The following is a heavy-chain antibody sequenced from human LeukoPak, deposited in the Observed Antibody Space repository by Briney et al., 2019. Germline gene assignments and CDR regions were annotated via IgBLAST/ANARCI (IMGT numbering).Heavy chain of an antibody. Sequence: PGGSLRLSCAASGFTFSNYAMSWVRQAPGKGLDWVSAISDNSGSTYHADSVKGRFTISRDNSKSTLYLQMSSLRAEDTAVYYCAKGSAAGRPYYFDYWGQGTLVTVSS. D-gene: IGHD6-25*01. CDR2: ISDNSGST. V-gene: IGHV3-23*01. J-gene: IGHJ4*02. CDR1: GFTFSNYA. CDR3: AKGSAAGRPYYFDY.